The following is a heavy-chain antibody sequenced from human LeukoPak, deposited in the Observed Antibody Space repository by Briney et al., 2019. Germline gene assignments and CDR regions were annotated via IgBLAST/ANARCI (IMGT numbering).Heavy chain of an antibody. Sequence: GASVKVSRKASGYSFTSYGINWVRQVPGQGLEWMGWISAYNSNTHYAQKLQGRVTMTTDTSTSTAYMEVRSLRSDDTAVYYCARDKGTSYLSSFDYWGQGTLVTVSS. CDR1: GYSFTSYG. V-gene: IGHV1-18*01. D-gene: IGHD6-6*01. CDR3: ARDKGTSYLSSFDY. CDR2: ISAYNSNT. J-gene: IGHJ4*02.